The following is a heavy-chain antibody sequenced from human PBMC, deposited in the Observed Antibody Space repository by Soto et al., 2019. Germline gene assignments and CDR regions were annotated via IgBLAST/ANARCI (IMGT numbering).Heavy chain of an antibody. V-gene: IGHV1-69*06. CDR1: GSRFSNYV. D-gene: IGHD5-12*01. CDR2: IIPIFNST. CDR3: ARHHGPTTSENWFDP. J-gene: IGHJ5*02. Sequence: SVKVSCKVSGSRFSNYVISWVRQAPGHGLEWLGRIIPIFNSTKYAQSFQGRVTITADKSTSTASLELSSLRSDDTAVYYCARHHGPTTSENWFDPWGQGTLVTVSS.